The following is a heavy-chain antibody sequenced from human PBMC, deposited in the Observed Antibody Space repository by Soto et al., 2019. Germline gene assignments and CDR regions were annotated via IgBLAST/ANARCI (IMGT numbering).Heavy chain of an antibody. J-gene: IGHJ4*02. CDR3: ALVDTAMVTGY. CDR2: ISAYNGNT. V-gene: IGHV1-18*01. CDR1: GYTFTSYG. D-gene: IGHD5-18*01. Sequence: ASVKVSCKASGYTFTSYGIGWVRQAPGQGLEWMGWISAYNGNTNYAQKLQGRVTMTTDTSTSTAYMELRSLRSDDTAVYYCALVDTAMVTGYWGQGTLVTVSS.